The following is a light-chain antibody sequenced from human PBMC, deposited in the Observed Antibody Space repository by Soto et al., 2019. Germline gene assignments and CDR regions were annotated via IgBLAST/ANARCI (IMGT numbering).Light chain of an antibody. J-gene: IGLJ2*01. V-gene: IGLV1-51*01. CDR2: DND. Sequence: QSVLTQPPSVSAAPGQKVSISCSGSSSNIGNNYVSWYEQLPGTAPKLLIYDNDKRPSGIPDRFSGSKSGTSATLGITGLQTGDEADYYCGTWDSTLGAVTFGGGTKVTVL. CDR1: SSNIGNNY. CDR3: GTWDSTLGAVT.